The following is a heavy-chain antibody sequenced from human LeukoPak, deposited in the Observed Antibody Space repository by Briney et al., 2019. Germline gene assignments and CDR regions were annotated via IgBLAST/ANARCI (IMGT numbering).Heavy chain of an antibody. D-gene: IGHD2-15*01. CDR3: ARGDCSGGSCYLSLTTIDY. CDR1: GFTFISYS. J-gene: IGHJ4*02. CDR2: ISTSNNTI. V-gene: IGHV3-48*01. Sequence: GGALRLSCAASGFTFISYSMNWVRQAPGMGLEWVSYISTSNNTIYDADSVKGRFTISRDNAKNSLYLQMNSLRAEDTAVYYCARGDCSGGSCYLSLTTIDYWGQGTLVTVSS.